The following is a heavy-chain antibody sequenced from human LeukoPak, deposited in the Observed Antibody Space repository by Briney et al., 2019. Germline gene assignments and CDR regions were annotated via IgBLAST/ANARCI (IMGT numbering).Heavy chain of an antibody. CDR2: IYYSGSS. D-gene: IGHD4-17*01. CDR1: GGSISGYY. Sequence: SETLSLTCTVSGGSISGYYWSWIRQPPGKGREWIGYIYYSGSSYYNPSLKSRVTMSVDTSKSQFSLKLRSVTAADTAVYHCAREGTVTTRAFDLWGQGTMVTVSS. CDR3: AREGTVTTRAFDL. J-gene: IGHJ3*01. V-gene: IGHV4-59*01.